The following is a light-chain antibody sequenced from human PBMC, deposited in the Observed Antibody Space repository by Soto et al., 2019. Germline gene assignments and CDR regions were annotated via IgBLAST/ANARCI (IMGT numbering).Light chain of an antibody. CDR2: EVN. Sequence: QSALTQPASVSGSLRQSITISCTGSSSDVGGYNYVSWYQQHPGKAPKLMIYEVNNRPSGVSNRFSGSKSGNTASLTISGLQAEDEADYYCSSFTSSSTQVLGGGTKLTVL. CDR3: SSFTSSSTQV. V-gene: IGLV2-14*01. CDR1: SSDVGGYNY. J-gene: IGLJ3*02.